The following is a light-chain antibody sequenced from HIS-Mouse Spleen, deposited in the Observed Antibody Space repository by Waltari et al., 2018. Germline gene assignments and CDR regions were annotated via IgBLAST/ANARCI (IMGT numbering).Light chain of an antibody. J-gene: IGLJ2*01. CDR3: YSTDSSGNHRV. CDR2: VDS. Sequence: SYELTQPPSVSVSPGQTARITCPGAALPKKYAYWYQQKSGQAPVLVIYVDSKRPSRIPGRFSGSSSGTMATLTISGAQVEDEADYYCYSTDSSGNHRVFGGGTKLTVL. V-gene: IGLV3-10*01. CDR1: ALPKKY.